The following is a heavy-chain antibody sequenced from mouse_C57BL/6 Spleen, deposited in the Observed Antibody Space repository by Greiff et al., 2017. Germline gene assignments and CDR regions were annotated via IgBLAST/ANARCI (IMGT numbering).Heavy chain of an antibody. D-gene: IGHD2-3*01. Sequence: QVQLQQPGAELVKPGASVKLSCKASGYTFTSYWMHWVKQRPGQGLEWIGMIHPNSGSTNYNEKFKSKATLTVDKSSSTAYMQLSSLTSEDSAVYYCALNDGFPSYAMDYWGQGTSVTVSS. CDR2: IHPNSGST. CDR3: ALNDGFPSYAMDY. V-gene: IGHV1-64*01. CDR1: GYTFTSYW. J-gene: IGHJ4*01.